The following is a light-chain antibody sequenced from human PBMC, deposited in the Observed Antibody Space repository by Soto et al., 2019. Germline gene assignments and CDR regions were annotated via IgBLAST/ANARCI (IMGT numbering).Light chain of an antibody. CDR2: DAS. V-gene: IGKV3-11*01. Sequence: EIVLTQSPATLYLSPGETATVSCRASQSVSNYLGWYQQKPGQAPRLLIYDASNRATGIPARFSGSGSGTDFTLTISSLEPEDFAVYYCQHGGTFGQGTRLEIK. CDR1: QSVSNY. CDR3: QHGGT. J-gene: IGKJ5*01.